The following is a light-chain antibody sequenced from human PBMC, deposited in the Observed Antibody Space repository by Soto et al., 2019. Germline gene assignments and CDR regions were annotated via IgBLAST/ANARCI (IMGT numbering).Light chain of an antibody. V-gene: IGKV1-9*01. Sequence: DIQLTQSPSFLSASVGDRVTLTCRASQGISSYLAWYQQKPGKAPKLLISAASTLQSGVPSRFSGSGSGTDFTLTISSLQPDDFATYYCQQYNSYSFGQGTKVDIK. CDR1: QGISSY. J-gene: IGKJ1*01. CDR3: QQYNSYS. CDR2: AAS.